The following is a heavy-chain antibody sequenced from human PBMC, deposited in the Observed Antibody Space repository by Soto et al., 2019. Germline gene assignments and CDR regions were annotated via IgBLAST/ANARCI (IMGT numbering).Heavy chain of an antibody. CDR1: GGSFSGYY. J-gene: IGHJ4*02. CDR2: INHSGST. CDR3: AVGLAYCSGGRRRYRPVCPSHQFEY. V-gene: IGHV4-34*01. Sequence: SETLSLTCAVYGGSFSGYYWSWIRQPPGKGLEWIGEINHSGSTNYNPSLKSRVTISVDTSKNQFSLKLSSVTAADTAVYYCAVGLAYCSGGRRRYRPVCPSHQFEYWGQGTRVTVSS. D-gene: IGHD2-15*01.